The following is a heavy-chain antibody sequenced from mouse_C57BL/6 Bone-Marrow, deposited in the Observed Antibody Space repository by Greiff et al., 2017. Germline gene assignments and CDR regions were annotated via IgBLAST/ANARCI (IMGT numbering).Heavy chain of an antibody. CDR3: ARGGPVVARDYYAMDY. Sequence: EVMLVESGGGLVKPGGSLKLSCAASGFTFSSYAMSWVRQTPEKRLEWVATISDGGSYTYYPDNVKGRFTISRDNAKNNLYLQMSHLKSEDTAMYYCARGGPVVARDYYAMDYWGQGTSVTVSS. J-gene: IGHJ4*01. D-gene: IGHD1-1*01. CDR1: GFTFSSYA. V-gene: IGHV5-4*03. CDR2: ISDGGSYT.